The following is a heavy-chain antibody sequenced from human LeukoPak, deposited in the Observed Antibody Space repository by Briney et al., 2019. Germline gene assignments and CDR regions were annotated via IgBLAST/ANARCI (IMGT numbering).Heavy chain of an antibody. CDR1: GFTFSSYS. J-gene: IGHJ4*02. D-gene: IGHD3-22*01. Sequence: GGSLRLSCAASGFTFSSYSMNWVRQAPGKGLEWVSSISSSSSYIYYADSVKGRFTISRDNAKNSLCLQMNSLRAEDTAVYYCASSGYYEEKEIYWGQGTLVTVSS. CDR3: ASSGYYEEKEIY. V-gene: IGHV3-21*01. CDR2: ISSSSSYI.